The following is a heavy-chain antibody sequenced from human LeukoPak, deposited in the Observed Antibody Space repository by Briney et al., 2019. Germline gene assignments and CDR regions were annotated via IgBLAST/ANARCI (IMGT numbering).Heavy chain of an antibody. J-gene: IGHJ4*02. Sequence: ASVKISCKVSGYTFTDYYMHWVQQAPGKGLEWMGLVDPEDGETIYAEKFQGRVTITADTSTDTAYMELSSLRSEDTGVYYCATSVLLWFGEDYWGQGTLVTVSS. CDR1: GYTFTDYY. D-gene: IGHD3-10*01. V-gene: IGHV1-69-2*01. CDR3: ATSVLLWFGEDY. CDR2: VDPEDGET.